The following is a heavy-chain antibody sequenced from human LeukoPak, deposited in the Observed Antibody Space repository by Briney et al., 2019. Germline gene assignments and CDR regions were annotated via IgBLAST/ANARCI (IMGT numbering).Heavy chain of an antibody. J-gene: IGHJ3*02. D-gene: IGHD3-10*01. CDR2: IYPGDSDT. CDR3: ARRHSVDAFDI. Sequence: GESLKISCKGSGYSFTSYWIGWVRQLPGKGLEWMGVIYPGDSDTRYSPSFQGQVTISADKSISTAYLQWSSLKASDTAMYYCARRHSVDAFDIWGQGTMVTVSS. V-gene: IGHV5-51*01. CDR1: GYSFTSYW.